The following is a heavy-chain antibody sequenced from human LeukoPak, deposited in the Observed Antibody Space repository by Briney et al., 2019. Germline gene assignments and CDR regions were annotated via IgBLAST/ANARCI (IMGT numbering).Heavy chain of an antibody. D-gene: IGHD3-9*01. CDR1: GGSVSSGSYY. CDR3: ARGYDILPGAFDI. J-gene: IGHJ3*02. V-gene: IGHV4-61*02. Sequence: SETLSLTCTVSGGSVSSGSYYWSWIRQPAGKGLEWIGRIYTSGSTNYNPSLKSRVTISVDTSKNQFSLKLSSVTAADTAVYYCARGYDILPGAFDIWGQGTMVTVSS. CDR2: IYTSGST.